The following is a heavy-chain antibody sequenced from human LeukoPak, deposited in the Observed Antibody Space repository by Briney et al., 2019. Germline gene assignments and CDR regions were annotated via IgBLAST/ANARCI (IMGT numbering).Heavy chain of an antibody. Sequence: GSLRLSCAASGFTFSSYAMSWVRRAPGKGLEWVSAISGSGGSTYYADSVKGRFTISRDNSKNTLYLQMNSLIAEHTAVYYCAKLRFEGVYSSSGYMDVWGKGTTVTVSS. J-gene: IGHJ6*03. CDR1: GFTFSSYA. CDR2: ISGSGGST. D-gene: IGHD6-6*01. CDR3: AKLRFEGVYSSSGYMDV. V-gene: IGHV3-23*01.